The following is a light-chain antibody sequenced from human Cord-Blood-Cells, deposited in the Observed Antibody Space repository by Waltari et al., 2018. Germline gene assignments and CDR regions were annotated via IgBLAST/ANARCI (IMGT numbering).Light chain of an antibody. V-gene: IGLV2-14*01. J-gene: IGLJ2*01. CDR2: DVS. CDR1: SSDVGCYNY. CDR3: SSYTSSSTLV. Sequence: QSALTQPASVSGSPGQSITISCTGTSSDVGCYNYVSWYQQHPGNAPKLMIYDVSKRPSGVSNRFSGSKSGNTASLTISGLQAEDEADYYCSSYTSSSTLVFGGGTKLTVL.